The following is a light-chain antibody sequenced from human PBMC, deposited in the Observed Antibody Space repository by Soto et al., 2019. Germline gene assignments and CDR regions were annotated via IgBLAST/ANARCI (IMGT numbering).Light chain of an antibody. CDR1: SSDVGGYNY. Sequence: QSALTQPASVSGSPGQSITISCTGTSSDVGGYNYVSWYQQHPGKAPKLMIYEVSNRPSGVSNRFSGSKSGNTASLTISGLQAEDEADYYCSSYTSSSTPAWFGGGTQLTVL. CDR2: EVS. J-gene: IGLJ7*01. V-gene: IGLV2-14*01. CDR3: SSYTSSSTPAW.